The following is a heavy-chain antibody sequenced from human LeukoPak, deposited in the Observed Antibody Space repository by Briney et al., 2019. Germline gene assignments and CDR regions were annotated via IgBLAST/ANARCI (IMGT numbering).Heavy chain of an antibody. CDR3: AREDYGDYAVDY. J-gene: IGHJ4*02. Sequence: ASVKVSCKASGYTFTGYYMHWVRQAPGQGLEWMGWINPNSGGTNHAQKFQGRVTMTRDTSISTAYMELSRLRSDDTAVYYCAREDYGDYAVDYWGQGTLVTVSS. CDR1: GYTFTGYY. CDR2: INPNSGGT. V-gene: IGHV1-2*02. D-gene: IGHD4-17*01.